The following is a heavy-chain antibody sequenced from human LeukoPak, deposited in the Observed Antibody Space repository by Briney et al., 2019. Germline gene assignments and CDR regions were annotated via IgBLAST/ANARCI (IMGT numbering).Heavy chain of an antibody. V-gene: IGHV3-74*01. CDR1: GFTLRSYW. Sequence: PGGSLTLPCEASGFTLRSYWMHGLRQAPGKGLVGVSGISSYGWDTLYAHSVKGRFTITSDNAKTTMYVQVNSVRAEDKAVYYCGSLWGARTPHDYWGQGALVTVSS. CDR2: ISSYGWDT. J-gene: IGHJ4*02. CDR3: GSLWGARTPHDY. D-gene: IGHD4/OR15-4a*01.